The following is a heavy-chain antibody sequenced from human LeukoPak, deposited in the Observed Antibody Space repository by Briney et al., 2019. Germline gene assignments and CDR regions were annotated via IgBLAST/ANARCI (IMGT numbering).Heavy chain of an antibody. V-gene: IGHV3-53*04. J-gene: IGHJ4*02. CDR1: GFTVSSNY. CDR2: IYSGGST. CDR3: ARDSYGAMNY. Sequence: GGSLRLSCAASGFTVSSNYMSWVRQAPGKGLEWVSVIYSGGSTHYADSVKGRFTISRHNSKNTLYLQMNSLRAEDTAVYYCARDSYGAMNYWGQGTLVTVSS. D-gene: IGHD4-17*01.